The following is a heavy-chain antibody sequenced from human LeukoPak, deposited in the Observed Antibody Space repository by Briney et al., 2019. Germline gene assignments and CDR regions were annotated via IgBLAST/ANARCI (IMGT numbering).Heavy chain of an antibody. Sequence: SETLSLTCTVSGGSISSSSYYWGWIRQPPGKGLEWIGSIYYSGSTYYNPSLKSRVTISVDTSKNQFSLKLSSVTAADTAVYYCARGGESGDFDYWGQGTLVTVSS. V-gene: IGHV4-39*07. CDR2: IYYSGST. CDR1: GGSISSSSYY. D-gene: IGHD7-27*01. CDR3: ARGGESGDFDY. J-gene: IGHJ4*02.